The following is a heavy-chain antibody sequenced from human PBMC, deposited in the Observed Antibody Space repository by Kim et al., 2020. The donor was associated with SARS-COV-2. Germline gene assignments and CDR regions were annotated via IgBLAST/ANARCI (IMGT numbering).Heavy chain of an antibody. CDR2: VYYTGAT. J-gene: IGHJ4*02. Sequence: SETLSLTCTVSGGSISSSAYYWGWIRQPPGKGLEWIGSVYYTGATYYNPSLKSRVTMXVDTSKNQLSLKLSXVXAADTAVYYCAXXXRXTSIRFLGLHQXXXWGQXXXVTVSS. V-gene: IGHV4-39*01. D-gene: IGHD3-3*01. CDR3: AXXXRXTSIRFLGLHQXXX. CDR1: GGSISSSAYY.